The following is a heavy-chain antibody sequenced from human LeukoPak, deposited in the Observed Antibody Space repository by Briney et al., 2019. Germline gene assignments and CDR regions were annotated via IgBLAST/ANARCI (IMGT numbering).Heavy chain of an antibody. CDR3: ARDGGSGSYRFDY. CDR1: RGTSSSYA. V-gene: IGHV1-69*04. J-gene: IGHJ4*02. CDR2: IIPTFGIA. Sequence: SSKVSRGTSSSYAISTVPTDTQQGLERTGRIIPTFGIANYAQKFQGRVTITADKSTSTAYMELSSLRPEHTAVYYCARDGGSGSYRFDYWGQGTLVTVSS. D-gene: IGHD3-10*01.